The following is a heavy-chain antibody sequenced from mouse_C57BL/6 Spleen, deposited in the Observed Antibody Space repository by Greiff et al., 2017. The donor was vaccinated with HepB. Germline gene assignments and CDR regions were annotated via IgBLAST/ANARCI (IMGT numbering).Heavy chain of an antibody. D-gene: IGHD5-5*01. J-gene: IGHJ4*01. CDR3: ATGLPPYYAIAY. CDR2: IYPGDGDT. Sequence: VQLQQSGPELVKPGASVKISCKASGYAFSSSWMNWVKQRPGKGLEWMGRIYPGDGDTDYNGKFKGKATLTADKSSSTAYMQLSSLTSEDSAVYFCATGLPPYYAIAYWGQGTSVTVSS. CDR1: GYAFSSSW. V-gene: IGHV1-82*01.